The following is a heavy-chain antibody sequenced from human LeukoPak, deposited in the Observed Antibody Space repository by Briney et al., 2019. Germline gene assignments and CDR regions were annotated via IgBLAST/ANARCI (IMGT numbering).Heavy chain of an antibody. J-gene: IGHJ4*02. D-gene: IGHD4-17*01. CDR2: IYYSGST. CDR1: GGSISSGDYY. V-gene: IGHV4-30-4*01. CDR3: ARDTTVTTVRGFDY. Sequence: SQTLSLTCTVSGGSISSGDYYWSWIRQPPGKGLEWIGYIYYSGSTSSNPSLKSRVTISVDTSKNQFSLKLSSVTAADTAVYYCARDTTVTTVRGFDYWGQGTLVTVSS.